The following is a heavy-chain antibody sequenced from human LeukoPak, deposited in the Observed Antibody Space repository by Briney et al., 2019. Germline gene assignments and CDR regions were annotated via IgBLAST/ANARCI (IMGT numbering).Heavy chain of an antibody. CDR1: GGSISSYY. CDR2: IYYSGST. D-gene: IGHD2-21*02. Sequence: PSETLSLTCTVSGGSISSYYWSWIRQPPGKGLEWIGYIYYSGSTNYNPSLKSRVTISVDTSKNQFSLKLSSVTAGDTAVYYCARMMGTEEGFDPWGQGTLVTVSS. V-gene: IGHV4-59*01. CDR3: ARMMGTEEGFDP. J-gene: IGHJ5*02.